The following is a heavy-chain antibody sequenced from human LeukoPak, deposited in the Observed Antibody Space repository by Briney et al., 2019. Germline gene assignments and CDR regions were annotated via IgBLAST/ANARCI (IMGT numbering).Heavy chain of an antibody. V-gene: IGHV5-51*01. D-gene: IGHD1-26*01. J-gene: IGHJ5*02. CDR2: IYPGDSDT. CDR1: GYSFTSYW. CDR3: ARDNSVGDNAWWFDP. Sequence: PGESLKISCKGSGYSFTSYWIGWVRQMPGKGLEWMGIIYPGDSDTRYSPSFQGQVTISADKSISTAYLQWSSLKASDTAMYYCARDNSVGDNAWWFDPWGQGTLVTVSS.